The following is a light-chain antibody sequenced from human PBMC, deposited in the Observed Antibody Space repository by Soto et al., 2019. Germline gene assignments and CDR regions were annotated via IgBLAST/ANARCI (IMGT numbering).Light chain of an antibody. CDR2: EVT. J-gene: IGLJ3*02. Sequence: QSALTQPPSASGSPGQSVTISCTGTSSDVGAYKYVSWYQQYPGKAPKLMIYEVTKRLSGVPDRFSGSKSGNTASLTVSGLQAADEADYYCTSYVGNDIWVFGGGTKVTVL. CDR1: SSDVGAYKY. V-gene: IGLV2-8*01. CDR3: TSYVGNDIWV.